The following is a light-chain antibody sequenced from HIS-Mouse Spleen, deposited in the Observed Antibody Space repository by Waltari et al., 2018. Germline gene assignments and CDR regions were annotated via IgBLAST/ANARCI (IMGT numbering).Light chain of an antibody. CDR3: QQYYSTPYT. V-gene: IGKV4-1*01. CDR2: WAS. CDR1: QSVLYSSNNKNY. Sequence: DIVMTQSPDSLALSLGEKGTINCKSSQSVLYSSNNKNYLAWYQQQPGQPPKLLIYWASTGKSGVPDRFSGSGSGTDFTLTISRLQAEDVAVYYCQQYYSTPYTFGQGTKLEIK. J-gene: IGKJ2*01.